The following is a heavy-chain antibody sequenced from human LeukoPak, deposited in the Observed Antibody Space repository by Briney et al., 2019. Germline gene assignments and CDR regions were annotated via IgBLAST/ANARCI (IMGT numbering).Heavy chain of an antibody. V-gene: IGHV1-69*13. Sequence: ASVKVSCKASGGTFSSYAISWVRQAPGQGLEWMGGIIPIFGTANYAQKFQGRVTITADESTSTAYMELSSLRSEDTAVYYCARGSPTGDGRNWFDPWGQGTLVTVSS. CDR2: IIPIFGTA. CDR3: ARGSPTGDGRNWFDP. CDR1: GGTFSSYA. D-gene: IGHD7-27*01. J-gene: IGHJ5*02.